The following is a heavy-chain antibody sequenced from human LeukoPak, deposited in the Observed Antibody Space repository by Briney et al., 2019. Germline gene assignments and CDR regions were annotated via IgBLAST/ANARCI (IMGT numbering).Heavy chain of an antibody. CDR1: GGSLSSSSYY. V-gene: IGHV4-39*07. Sequence: SETLSLTCTVSGGSLSSSSYYWGWLRQPPGRGLEWIGSIYYSGSTYYNPSLKSRVTISVDTSKNQFSLKLSSVTAADTAVYYCARGPYDFWSNYFDYWGQGTLVTVSS. CDR2: IYYSGST. J-gene: IGHJ4*02. CDR3: ARGPYDFWSNYFDY. D-gene: IGHD3-3*01.